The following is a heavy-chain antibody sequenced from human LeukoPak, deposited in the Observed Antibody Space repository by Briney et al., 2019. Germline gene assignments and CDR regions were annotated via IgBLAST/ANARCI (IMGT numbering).Heavy chain of an antibody. V-gene: IGHV3-48*02. CDR3: ARDPGYSRPSSYGYFDH. J-gene: IGHJ4*02. CDR2: ITSSSDSI. Sequence: GGSLRLSCATSGFTFSAYSMIWDRQTPGKGLECLSYITSSSDSIHYADSVRGRFTVSRDNAKNSLYLQMNSLRDEDTAVYYCARDPGYSRPSSYGYFDHWGQGTPATVSS. D-gene: IGHD1-26*01. CDR1: GFTFSAYS.